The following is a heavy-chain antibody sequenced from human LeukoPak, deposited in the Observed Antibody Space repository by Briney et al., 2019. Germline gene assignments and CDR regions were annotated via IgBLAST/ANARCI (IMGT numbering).Heavy chain of an antibody. CDR2: IYYSGTT. D-gene: IGHD3-10*01. Sequence: SETLSLTCTVSGGSISSYYWSWIRQPPGKGLEWIGYIYYSGTTNYNPSLKSRVTISVDTSKNQFSLKLSSVTAADTAVYYCARGPQLWFGELLNYYYYGMDVWGQGTTVTVSS. V-gene: IGHV4-59*12. J-gene: IGHJ6*02. CDR3: ARGPQLWFGELLNYYYYGMDV. CDR1: GGSISSYY.